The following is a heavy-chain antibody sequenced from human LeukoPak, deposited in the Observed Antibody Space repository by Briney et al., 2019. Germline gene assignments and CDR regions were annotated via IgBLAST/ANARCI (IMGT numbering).Heavy chain of an antibody. CDR1: GGTFSSYA. CDR3: ARGDPGYSSSMPIDY. Sequence: SVKVSCKASGGTFSSYAISWVRQAPGQGLEWMGGIIPIFGTANYAQKSQGRVTITADESTSTAYMELSSLRSEDTAVYYCARGDPGYSSSMPIDYWGQGTLVTVSS. CDR2: IIPIFGTA. V-gene: IGHV1-69*13. J-gene: IGHJ4*02. D-gene: IGHD6-13*01.